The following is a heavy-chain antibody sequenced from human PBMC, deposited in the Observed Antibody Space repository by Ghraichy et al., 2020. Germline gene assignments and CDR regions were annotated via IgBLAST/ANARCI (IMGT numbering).Heavy chain of an antibody. CDR3: ARIYCSRSSCYRVSYFDY. D-gene: IGHD2-2*02. CDR1: GYIFSSYG. Sequence: ASVKVSCKASGYIFSSYGISWVRQAPGQGLEWMGWISNYNGNTNYGQNFQGRVTMTTDTSTNTAHMERRSLRPDATAGYYCARIYCSRSSCYRVSYFDYWGQGTLVTVSS. J-gene: IGHJ4*02. CDR2: ISNYNGNT. V-gene: IGHV1-18*04.